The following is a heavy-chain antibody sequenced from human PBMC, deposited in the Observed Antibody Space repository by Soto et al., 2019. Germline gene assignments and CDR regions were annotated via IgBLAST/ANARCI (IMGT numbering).Heavy chain of an antibody. D-gene: IGHD3-16*02. CDR3: ARDGHDYVWGSYRPFDY. J-gene: IGHJ4*02. CDR1: GGSISSGDYY. CDR2: IYYSGST. V-gene: IGHV4-30-4*01. Sequence: QVQLQESGPGLVKPSQTLSLTCTVSGGSISSGDYYWSWIRQPPGKGLEWIGYIYYSGSTYYNPSLKSRVTISVDTSKNQFPLKLSSVTAADTAVYYCARDGHDYVWGSYRPFDYWGQGTLVTVSS.